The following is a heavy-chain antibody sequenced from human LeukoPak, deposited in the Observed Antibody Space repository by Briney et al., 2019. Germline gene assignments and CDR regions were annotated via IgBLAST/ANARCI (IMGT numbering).Heavy chain of an antibody. CDR3: VRIPNSANLPNWFDP. Sequence: GGSLRLSCAASGFAFSTSTMNWVRQAPGKGLEWVSSISSSSSNYYADSVRGRFTISRDNAKNSLYLQMNSLIAEDTAVYYCVRIPNSANLPNWFDPWGQGTLVTASS. J-gene: IGHJ5*02. D-gene: IGHD2/OR15-2a*01. V-gene: IGHV3-69-1*01. CDR2: ISSSSSN. CDR1: GFAFSTST.